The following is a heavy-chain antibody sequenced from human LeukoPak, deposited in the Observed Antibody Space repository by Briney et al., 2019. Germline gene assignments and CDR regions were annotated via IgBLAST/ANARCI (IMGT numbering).Heavy chain of an antibody. V-gene: IGHV4-4*07. CDR1: GGSIISYY. CDR2: IYPSGST. D-gene: IGHD3-22*01. Sequence: PSETLSLTCTVSGGSIISYYWSWVRQSAGKGLEWIGRIYPSGSTEYNTSLRSRDTMSVDMSKKQFSLKLTSVTAADTAVYYCARLKFYDSTGYTPGYYMDVWGKGTTVTVSS. J-gene: IGHJ6*03. CDR3: ARLKFYDSTGYTPGYYMDV.